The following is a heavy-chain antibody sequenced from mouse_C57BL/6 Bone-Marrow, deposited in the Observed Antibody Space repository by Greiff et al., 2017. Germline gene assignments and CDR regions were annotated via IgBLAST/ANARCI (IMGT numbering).Heavy chain of an antibody. CDR1: GYTFTSYG. V-gene: IGHV1-81*01. Sequence: VKLVESGAELARPGASVKLSCKASGYTFTSYGISWVKQRTGQGLEWIGEIYPRSGNTYYNEKFKGKATLTADKSSSTAYMELRSLTSEDSAVYFCARRLLLLQPDYWGQGTTLTVSS. D-gene: IGHD1-1*01. CDR3: ARRLLLLQPDY. CDR2: IYPRSGNT. J-gene: IGHJ2*01.